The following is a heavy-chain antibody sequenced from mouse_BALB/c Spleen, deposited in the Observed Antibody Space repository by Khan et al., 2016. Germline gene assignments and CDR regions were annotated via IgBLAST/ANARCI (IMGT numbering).Heavy chain of an antibody. D-gene: IGHD1-1*02. CDR1: GFTFRSFG. Sequence: EVELVESGGGLVQPGGSRKLSCAASGFTFRSFGMHWVRQAPEKGLEWVAYISSGASTIYYTETVKGRFTISRDNPKNTLFLQMTSLRSEDTAMYYCSRGSIYALDYWGPGTSVTVSS. CDR2: ISSGASTI. CDR3: SRGSIYALDY. J-gene: IGHJ4*01. V-gene: IGHV5-17*02.